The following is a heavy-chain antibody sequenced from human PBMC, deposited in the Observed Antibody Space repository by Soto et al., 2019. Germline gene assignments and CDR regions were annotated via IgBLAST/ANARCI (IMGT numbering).Heavy chain of an antibody. Sequence: EVQLLESGGGLVQPGGSLRLSCAASGFTFSSYAMSWVRQAPGKGLEWVSAISGSGGSTYYADSVKGRFTISRDNSKNTLYLQLNSLRAEDTAVYHCAKTIWFGEVLYYFDYWGQGTLVIVSS. CDR3: AKTIWFGEVLYYFDY. J-gene: IGHJ4*02. CDR1: GFTFSSYA. V-gene: IGHV3-23*01. D-gene: IGHD3-10*01. CDR2: ISGSGGST.